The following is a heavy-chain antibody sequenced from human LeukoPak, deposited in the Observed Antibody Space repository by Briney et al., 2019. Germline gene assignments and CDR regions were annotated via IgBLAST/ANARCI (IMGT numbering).Heavy chain of an antibody. D-gene: IGHD3-10*01. Sequence: PGRSLTLSCAASGFTFSNYAMHWVRQAPGKGLEWVAVISYDGSSKYYADSVKGRFTISRDNSKKTLYLQMDSLRAEDTAVYYCARDSTYYGSGSPPAHNWGQGTLVTVSS. CDR1: GFTFSNYA. CDR2: ISYDGSSK. CDR3: ARDSTYYGSGSPPAHN. V-gene: IGHV3-30-3*01. J-gene: IGHJ4*02.